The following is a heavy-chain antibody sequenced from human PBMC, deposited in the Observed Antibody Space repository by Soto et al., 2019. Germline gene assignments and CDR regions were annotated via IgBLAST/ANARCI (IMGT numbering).Heavy chain of an antibody. CDR2: IKEDGSEK. CDR3: AREGPDFASGSPTFFDY. D-gene: IGHD3-3*01. V-gene: IGHV3-7*01. Sequence: EVQLVESGGGLVQPGGSLRLSCAASGFSFSNKWMSWVRQPPGKGLEWVANIKEDGSEKYYVDSVKGRFTISRDNARYSLYLQMNSLRVEDTAVYYCAREGPDFASGSPTFFDYWGQGVLVTVSS. J-gene: IGHJ4*02. CDR1: GFSFSNKW.